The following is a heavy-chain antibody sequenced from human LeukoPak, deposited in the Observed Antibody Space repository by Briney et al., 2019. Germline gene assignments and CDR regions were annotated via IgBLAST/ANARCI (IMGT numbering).Heavy chain of an antibody. V-gene: IGHV4-39*01. D-gene: IGHD2-2*01. J-gene: IGHJ5*02. Sequence: SETLSLTCTVSGGSISSSPYYWGWIRQPPGKGLEWIGTIYYRGNTYSNPSLNSRVTISLDTSKNQFSLRLRSVTAADTALYYCARHYLSDGILSTFDPWSQGTLVTVSS. CDR2: IYYRGNT. CDR3: ARHYLSDGILSTFDP. CDR1: GGSISSSPYY.